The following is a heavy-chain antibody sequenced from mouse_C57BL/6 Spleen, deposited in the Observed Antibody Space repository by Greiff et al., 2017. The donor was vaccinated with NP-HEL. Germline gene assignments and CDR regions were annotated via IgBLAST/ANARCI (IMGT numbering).Heavy chain of an antibody. CDR3: ARKDLNDYFDY. CDR1: GYTFTSYT. CDR2: INPSSGYT. J-gene: IGHJ2*01. V-gene: IGHV1-4*01. Sequence: QVQLQQSGAELARPGASVKMSCKASGYTFTSYTMHWVKQRPGQGLEWIGYINPSSGYTKYNQKFKDKATLTADKSSSTAYMQLSSLTSEDSAVYYCARKDLNDYFDYWGQGTTLTVSS.